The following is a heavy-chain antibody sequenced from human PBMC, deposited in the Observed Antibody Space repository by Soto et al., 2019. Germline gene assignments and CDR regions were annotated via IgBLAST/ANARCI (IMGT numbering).Heavy chain of an antibody. J-gene: IGHJ6*03. CDR1: GDSVSSNSAA. V-gene: IGHV6-1*01. Sequence: SQTLSLTCAISGDSVSSNSAAWNWIRLSPSRGLEWLARTYYRSRWYNDYAVSVRSRITVNPDTSKNQFSLQLTSVTPEDTAVYYGAGTTSHQWNDMDVWGKGTTVTVSS. CDR2: TYYRSRWYN. D-gene: IGHD1-7*01. CDR3: AGTTSHQWNDMDV.